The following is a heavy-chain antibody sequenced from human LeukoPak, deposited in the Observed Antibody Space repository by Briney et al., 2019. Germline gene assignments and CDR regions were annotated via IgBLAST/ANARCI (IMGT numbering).Heavy chain of an antibody. V-gene: IGHV4-34*01. CDR2: INHSGST. CDR1: GGSFSGYY. Sequence: SETLSLTCAVYGGSFSGYYWSWIRQPPGKGLEWIGEINHSGSTNYNPSLKSRVTISVDTSKNQFSLKLSSVTAADTAVYYCARGPRTTYYCDSSGYYRYYFDYWGQGTLVTVSS. CDR3: ARGPRTTYYCDSSGYYRYYFDY. D-gene: IGHD3-22*01. J-gene: IGHJ4*02.